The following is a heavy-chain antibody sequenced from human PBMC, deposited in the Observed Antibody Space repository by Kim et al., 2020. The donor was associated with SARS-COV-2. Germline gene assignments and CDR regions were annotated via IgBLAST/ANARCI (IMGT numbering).Heavy chain of an antibody. CDR1: GFTFSRNW. V-gene: IGHV3-7*03. D-gene: IGHD3-22*01. Sequence: LSLTCAASGFTFSRNWMSWVRQAPGKGLEWVANIKQDGSEKYYVDSVKGRFTISRDNAKNSLYLQMNTLRAEDTAVYYCARLSPLYTYYYDSSGFRDYWSQGTLVTVSS. CDR2: IKQDGSEK. J-gene: IGHJ4*02. CDR3: ARLSPLYTYYYDSSGFRDY.